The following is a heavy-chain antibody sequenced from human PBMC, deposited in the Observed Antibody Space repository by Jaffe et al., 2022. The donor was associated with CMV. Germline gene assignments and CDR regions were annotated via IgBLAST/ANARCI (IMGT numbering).Heavy chain of an antibody. CDR3: AKGERSRGYSYGSYYFDY. CDR1: GFTFSSYA. D-gene: IGHD5-18*01. CDR2: ISGSGGST. J-gene: IGHJ4*02. Sequence: EVQLLESGGGLVQPGGSLRLSCAASGFTFSSYAMSWVRQAPGKGLEWVSAISGSGGSTYYADSVKGRFTISRDNSKNTLYLQMNSLRAEDTAVYYCAKGERSRGYSYGSYYFDYWGQGTLVTVSS. V-gene: IGHV3-23*01.